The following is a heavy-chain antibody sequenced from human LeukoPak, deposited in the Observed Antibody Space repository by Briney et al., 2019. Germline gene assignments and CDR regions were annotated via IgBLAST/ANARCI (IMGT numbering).Heavy chain of an antibody. CDR1: GFTFSDYY. V-gene: IGHV3-11*01. Sequence: PGGSLRLSCAASGFTFSDYYMSWIRQAPGKGLEWVSYISSSGSTIYYADSVKGRFTISRDNAKNSLYLQMNSLRAEDTAVYYCARVLVPLWYYGMDVWGQGTTVTVSS. D-gene: IGHD3-16*02. J-gene: IGHJ6*02. CDR3: ARVLVPLWYYGMDV. CDR2: ISSSGSTI.